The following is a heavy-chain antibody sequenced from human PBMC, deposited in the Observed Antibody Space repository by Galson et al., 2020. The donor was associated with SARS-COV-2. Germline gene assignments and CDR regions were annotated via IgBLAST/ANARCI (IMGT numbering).Heavy chain of an antibody. V-gene: IGHV4-39*01. D-gene: IGHD3-3*01. CDR2: VYYSGRP. CDR3: ARQGGFALGDWFDP. J-gene: IGHJ5*02. Sequence: SETLSLTCTVSGGSISSTTYYWGWIRQPPGKGLEWIGSVYYSGRPHYNSSLKSRVTISVDTSKNQFSLKLSSVTAADTAVYYCARQGGFALGDWFDPWGQGTRVIVSS. CDR1: GGSISSTTYY.